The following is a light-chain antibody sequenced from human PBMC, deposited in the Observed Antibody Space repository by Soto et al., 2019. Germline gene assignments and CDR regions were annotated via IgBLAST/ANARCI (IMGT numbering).Light chain of an antibody. Sequence: QSVLTQPPSASGTPGQRVTFSCSGSSSNIGNNAVNWYQQLPGTAPKLRIYTNNQRPSGVPDRFSGSKSGTSASLAIRGLQSADEADYYCATWDDSLSAWVFGGGTKLTVL. CDR1: SSNIGNNA. CDR3: ATWDDSLSAWV. CDR2: TNN. V-gene: IGLV1-44*01. J-gene: IGLJ3*02.